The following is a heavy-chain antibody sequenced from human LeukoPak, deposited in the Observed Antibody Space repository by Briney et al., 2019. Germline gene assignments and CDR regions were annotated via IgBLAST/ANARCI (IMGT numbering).Heavy chain of an antibody. CDR1: GFTVSSNY. Sequence: PGGSLRLSCAASGFTVSSNYMSWVRQAPGKGLEWVSVIYSGGSAYYADSVKGRFTISRDNSKNTLYLQMNSLRAEDTAVYYCARDLPPVWFDPWGQGTLVTVSS. J-gene: IGHJ5*02. V-gene: IGHV3-53*01. CDR2: IYSGGSA. CDR3: ARDLPPVWFDP.